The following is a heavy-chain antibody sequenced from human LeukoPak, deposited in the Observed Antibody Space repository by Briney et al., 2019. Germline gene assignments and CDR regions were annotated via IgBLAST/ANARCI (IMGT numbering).Heavy chain of an antibody. CDR3: AGSGYSLDAFDI. CDR2: INHSGST. D-gene: IGHD3-22*01. J-gene: IGHJ3*02. V-gene: IGHV4-34*01. Sequence: PSETLSLTCAVYGGSFSGYYWSWIRQPPGKGLEWIGEINHSGSTNYNPSLKSRVTISVDTSKNQFSVKLSSVTAADTAVYYCAGSGYSLDAFDIWGQGTMVTVSS. CDR1: GGSFSGYY.